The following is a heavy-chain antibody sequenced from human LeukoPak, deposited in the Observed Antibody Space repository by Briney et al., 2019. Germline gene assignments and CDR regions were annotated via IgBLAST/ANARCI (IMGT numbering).Heavy chain of an antibody. V-gene: IGHV1-2*06. D-gene: IGHD4-17*01. CDR2: MNPNSGGT. J-gene: IGHJ1*01. Sequence: RASVKVSCEPSGYTFTGYYMHWVRQAPGQGLEWMGRMNPNSGGTNYAQKFQGRVTMTRHTSISTAYMALRRLRSDDTAVYYCARDELTYGDRDHWGGSTLVSVFS. CDR3: ARDELTYGDRDH. CDR1: GYTFTGYY.